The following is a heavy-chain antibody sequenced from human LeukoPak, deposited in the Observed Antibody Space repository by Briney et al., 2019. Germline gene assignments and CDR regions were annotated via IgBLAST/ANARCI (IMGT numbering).Heavy chain of an antibody. CDR2: ISAYNGNT. V-gene: IGHV1-18*01. CDR1: GYTFTNYG. J-gene: IGHJ4*02. CDR3: ARDTGPPHYYDTAGYY. Sequence: ASVKVSCKASGYTFTNYGMSWVRQAPGQGLEWMGWISAYNGNTKYAQNLQGRVTMTTDTSTSTAYMELRSLRPDDTAVYYCARDTGPPHYYDTAGYYWGQGTPVTVSS. D-gene: IGHD3-22*01.